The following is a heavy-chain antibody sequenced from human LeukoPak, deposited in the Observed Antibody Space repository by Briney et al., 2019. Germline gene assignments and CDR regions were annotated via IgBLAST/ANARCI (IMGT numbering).Heavy chain of an antibody. CDR2: ISSSSSTI. Sequence: GGSLRLSCAASGFTFSSYSMNWVRPAPGKGLEWVSYISSSSSTIYYADSVKGRFTISRDNAKNSLYLQMNSLRDEDTAVYYCARVSRFLEWLSFMDVWGQGTTVTVSS. J-gene: IGHJ6*02. D-gene: IGHD3-3*01. CDR1: GFTFSSYS. V-gene: IGHV3-48*02. CDR3: ARVSRFLEWLSFMDV.